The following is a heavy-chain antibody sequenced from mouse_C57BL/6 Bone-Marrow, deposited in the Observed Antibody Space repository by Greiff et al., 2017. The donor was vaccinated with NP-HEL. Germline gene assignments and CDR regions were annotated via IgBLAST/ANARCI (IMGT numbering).Heavy chain of an antibody. CDR3: ARANYGPSRYWDVDV. D-gene: IGHD2-10*02. CDR1: GYTFTDYN. CDR2: INPNNGGT. V-gene: IGHV1-18*01. Sequence: VQLQQSGPELVKPGASVKLPCKASGYTFTDYNMDWVKQSHGQSLEWLGDINPNNGGTNYNQKFKGKATLTVDKSSSTAYMELRSLTSEDTAVYYCARANYGPSRYWDVDVRGTTVTVAVS. J-gene: IGHJ1*03.